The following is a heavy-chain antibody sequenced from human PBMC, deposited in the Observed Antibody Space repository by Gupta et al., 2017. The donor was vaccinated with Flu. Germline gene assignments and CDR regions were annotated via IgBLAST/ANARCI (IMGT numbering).Heavy chain of an antibody. CDR2: ISAYNGHS. Sequence: QVQVVQSVSAVKEPGASVNISCKTSGYTVVSYNFAWVRQAPGQGLEWIGWISAYNGHSNSAQSFQDRITMTTDSSTNTAHMELRRLTPDDTAVYFCARDRGLAEAGFDYWGHGTPVIVSS. V-gene: IGHV1-18*01. CDR3: ARDRGLAEAGFDY. CDR1: GYTVVSYN. J-gene: IGHJ4*01. D-gene: IGHD6-19*01.